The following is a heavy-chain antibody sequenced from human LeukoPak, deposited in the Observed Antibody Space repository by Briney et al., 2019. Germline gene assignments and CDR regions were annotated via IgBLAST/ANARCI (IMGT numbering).Heavy chain of an antibody. CDR3: AQQVGYCSSGSCYFTY. J-gene: IGHJ1*01. D-gene: IGHD2-15*01. V-gene: IGHV3-23*01. Sequence: PGGSLILSCAASGFSFNTYAMSWVRQAPGKGLEWVSAISNTGGSTYYADSVKGRFTISRDKSKNTLSLQMNSLRAEDTAVYYCAQQVGYCSSGSCYFTYWGQGTLVTVSS. CDR1: GFSFNTYA. CDR2: ISNTGGST.